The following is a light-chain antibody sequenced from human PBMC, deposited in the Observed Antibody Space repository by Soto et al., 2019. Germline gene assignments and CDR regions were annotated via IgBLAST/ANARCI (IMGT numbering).Light chain of an antibody. CDR2: DTS. CDR3: QQRSNWPPYT. V-gene: IGKV3-11*01. J-gene: IGKJ2*01. CDR1: QSVSSY. Sequence: EIVLTQSPATLSLSPGERATLSCRASQSVSSYLAWYQQKPGQAPRLLIYDTSNRATGIPARFSGSGSGTDFTLTISSLEPEDFAVYSCQQRSNWPPYTFGQGTKREI.